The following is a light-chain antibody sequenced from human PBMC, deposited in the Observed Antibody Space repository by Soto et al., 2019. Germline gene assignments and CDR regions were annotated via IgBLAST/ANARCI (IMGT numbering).Light chain of an antibody. CDR2: DVS. CDR3: CSYAGSSTFAV. Sequence: QSVLTQPRSVSGSPGQSVTISCTGTSSDVGGYNYVSWYQQHPGKAPKLMIYDVSKRPSGVPDRFSGSKSVNTASLTISGLQAEDEADYYCCSYAGSSTFAVFGTGTKLTVL. CDR1: SSDVGGYNY. V-gene: IGLV2-11*01. J-gene: IGLJ1*01.